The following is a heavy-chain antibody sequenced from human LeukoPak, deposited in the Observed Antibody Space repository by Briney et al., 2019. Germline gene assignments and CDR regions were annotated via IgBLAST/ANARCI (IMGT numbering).Heavy chain of an antibody. Sequence: PGGSLRLSCAASGFTFSTYWMHWVRQAPGKGLLWVSRINGDGTSTKYADSVKGRFTISRDNSKNTLYLQMSSLKPEDTAVYYCVRGSLFYDIWTGYSNYGLDVWGQGTTVTVSS. D-gene: IGHD3-9*01. J-gene: IGHJ6*02. V-gene: IGHV3-74*03. CDR2: INGDGTST. CDR3: VRGSLFYDIWTGYSNYGLDV. CDR1: GFTFSTYW.